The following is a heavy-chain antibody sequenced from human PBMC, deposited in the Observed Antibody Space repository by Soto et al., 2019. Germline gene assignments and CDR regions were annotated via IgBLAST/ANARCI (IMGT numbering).Heavy chain of an antibody. CDR2: INPNTGGT. V-gene: IGHV1-2*04. CDR1: GFTFTGYY. J-gene: IGHJ5*01. Sequence: GASVKVSCKXSGFTFTGYYLHWLRQAPGQRPEWMGWINPNTGGTKYAQNFQGWVTMTRDTSISTAYMELSNLTSDDTAVYYCARDQGAWPYNWFDFWGQGTPVTVSS. CDR3: ARDQGAWPYNWFDF.